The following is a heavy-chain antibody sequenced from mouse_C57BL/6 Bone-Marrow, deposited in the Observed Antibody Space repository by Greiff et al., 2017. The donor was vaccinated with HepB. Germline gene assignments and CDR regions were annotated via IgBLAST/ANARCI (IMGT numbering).Heavy chain of an antibody. J-gene: IGHJ4*01. D-gene: IGHD1-1*02. CDR2: IHPNSGST. V-gene: IGHV1-64*01. CDR1: GYTFTSYW. Sequence: QVQLQQPGAELVKPGASVKLSCKASGYTFTSYWMHWVKQRPGQGLEWIGMIHPNSGSTNYNEKFKSKATLTVDKSSSTAYMQLSSLTSEDSAVYYWARGGGVDYAMDYWGQGTSVTVSS. CDR3: ARGGGVDYAMDY.